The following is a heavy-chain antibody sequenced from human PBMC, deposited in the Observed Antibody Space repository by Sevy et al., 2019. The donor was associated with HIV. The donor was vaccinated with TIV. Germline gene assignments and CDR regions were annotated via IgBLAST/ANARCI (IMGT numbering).Heavy chain of an antibody. J-gene: IGHJ2*01. CDR3: ARVPTGEMSHHWYFDL. V-gene: IGHV3-21*01. CDR1: GFTFSSYS. CDR2: ISSSSSYI. Sequence: GGSLRLSCAASGFTFSSYSMNWVRQAPGKGLEWVSSISSSSSYIYYADSVKGRFTISRDNAKNSLYLQMNSLRAEDTAVYYCARVPTGEMSHHWYFDLWGRGTLVTVSS.